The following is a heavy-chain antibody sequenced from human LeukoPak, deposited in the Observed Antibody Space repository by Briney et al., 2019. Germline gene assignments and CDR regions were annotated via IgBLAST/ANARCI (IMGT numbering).Heavy chain of an antibody. D-gene: IGHD2-2*01. CDR1: GFTISSYA. CDR2: MSYDGSND. J-gene: IGHJ6*03. CDR3: ARDQTDCSSTSCYRRYYYYYYYMDV. Sequence: GGSLRLSCAASGFTISSYALHWVRQTPGKGLEWVALMSYDGSNDYYADSVRGRFTISRDNSKNTLYLQMNSLRAEDTAVYYCARDQTDCSSTSCYRRYYYYYYYMDVWGKGTTVTVSS. V-gene: IGHV3-30*01.